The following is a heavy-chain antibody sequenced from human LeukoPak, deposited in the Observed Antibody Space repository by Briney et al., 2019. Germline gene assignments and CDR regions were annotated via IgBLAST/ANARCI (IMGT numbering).Heavy chain of an antibody. J-gene: IGHJ4*02. CDR1: GFTFDDYA. Sequence: TGGSLRLSCAASGFTFDDYAMHWVRQAPGKGLEWVSGISWNSGSIGYADSVKGRFIISRDNAKNSLYLQMNSLRAEDTALYYCAKDMNYYDSSGYYSYYFDYWGQGTLVTVSS. V-gene: IGHV3-9*01. CDR2: ISWNSGSI. CDR3: AKDMNYYDSSGYYSYYFDY. D-gene: IGHD3-22*01.